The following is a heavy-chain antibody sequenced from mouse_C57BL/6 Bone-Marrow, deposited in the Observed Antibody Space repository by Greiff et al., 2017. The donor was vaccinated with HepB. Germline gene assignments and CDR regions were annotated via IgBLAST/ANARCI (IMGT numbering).Heavy chain of an antibody. J-gene: IGHJ3*01. D-gene: IGHD3-2*02. V-gene: IGHV1-81*01. Sequence: VQLQQSGAELARPGASVKLSCKASGYTFTSYGISWVKQRTGQGLEWIGEIYPRSGNTYYNEKFKGKATLTADKSSSTAYMELRSLTSVDSAVYFCAGTRRQLRVWFAYWGQGTGVTVSA. CDR2: IYPRSGNT. CDR1: GYTFTSYG. CDR3: AGTRRQLRVWFAY.